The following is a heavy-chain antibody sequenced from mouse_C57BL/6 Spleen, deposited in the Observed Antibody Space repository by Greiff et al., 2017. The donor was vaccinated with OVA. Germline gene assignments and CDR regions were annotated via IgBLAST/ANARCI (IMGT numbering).Heavy chain of an antibody. D-gene: IGHD1-1*01. V-gene: IGHV1-61*01. CDR3: ARFTTVVATPY. CDR1: GYTFTSYW. J-gene: IGHJ3*01. CDR2: IYPSDSET. Sequence: VKLQQPGAELVRPGSSVKLSCTASGYTFTSYWMDWVKQRPGQGLEWIGNIYPSDSETPSNQKFKDKATLTVDKSSSTAYMQLSSLTSEDSAVYYCARFTTVVATPYWGQGTLVTVSA.